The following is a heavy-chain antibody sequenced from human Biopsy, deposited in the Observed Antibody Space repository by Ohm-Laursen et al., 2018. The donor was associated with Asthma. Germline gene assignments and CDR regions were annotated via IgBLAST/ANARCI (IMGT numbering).Heavy chain of an antibody. D-gene: IGHD3-3*02. CDR3: ARTFHFWSPYHAEHCQL. V-gene: IGHV3-7*01. Sequence: SLRLSCTAPGFTFGDYWMSWVRQVPGKGLEWVANIKHDGREKNHVDSLKGRFTISRDNAKNSLYLQMNSLRAEDTAVYYCARTFHFWSPYHAEHCQLWGQGTLVTVSS. CDR2: IKHDGREK. J-gene: IGHJ1*01. CDR1: GFTFGDYW.